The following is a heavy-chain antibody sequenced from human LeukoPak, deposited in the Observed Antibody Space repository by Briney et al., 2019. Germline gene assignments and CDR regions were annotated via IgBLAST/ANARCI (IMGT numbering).Heavy chain of an antibody. CDR3: ARDRIPDYDSSGYYEAFFDY. D-gene: IGHD3-22*01. CDR2: ISSSSSYI. Sequence: GGSLRLSCAASGFTFSSYSMTWVRQAPGKGLEWVSSISSSSSYIYYADSVKGRFTISRDNVKNSLYLQMNSLRAEDTAVYYCARDRIPDYDSSGYYEAFFDYWGQGTLVTVSS. CDR1: GFTFSSYS. J-gene: IGHJ4*02. V-gene: IGHV3-21*01.